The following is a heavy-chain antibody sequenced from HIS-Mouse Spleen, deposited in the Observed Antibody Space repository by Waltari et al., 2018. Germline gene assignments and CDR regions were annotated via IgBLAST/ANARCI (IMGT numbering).Heavy chain of an antibody. J-gene: IGHJ4*02. D-gene: IGHD3-10*01. Sequence: QVQLVQSGAEVKKPGASAKVSCTASGYTFTVSYMHWVRQAPGKGLEWMGWINPNSGGTNYAQKFQGRVTMTRDTSISTAYMELSRLRSDDTAVYYCARDRGSIDYWGQGTLVTVSS. CDR2: INPNSGGT. CDR3: ARDRGSIDY. CDR1: GYTFTVSY. V-gene: IGHV1-2*02.